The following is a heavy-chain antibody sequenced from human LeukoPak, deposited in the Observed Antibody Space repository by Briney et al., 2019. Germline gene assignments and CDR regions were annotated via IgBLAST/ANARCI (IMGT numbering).Heavy chain of an antibody. D-gene: IGHD1-26*01. J-gene: IGHJ6*02. V-gene: IGHV3-30-3*01. CDR2: ISYDANIGSNK. Sequence: GGSLRLSCATSGFTFSRYAMHWVRQAPGKGLEWVALISYDANIGSNKYYADSVKGRFTISRDNSKNTLYLQMNSLRAEDTAVYYCASGGSYPIYYYYGMDVWGQGTTVTVSS. CDR1: GFTFSRYA. CDR3: ASGGSYPIYYYYGMDV.